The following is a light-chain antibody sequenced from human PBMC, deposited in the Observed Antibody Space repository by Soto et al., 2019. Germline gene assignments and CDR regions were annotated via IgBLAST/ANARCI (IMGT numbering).Light chain of an antibody. V-gene: IGKV1D-12*01. CDR3: QQANDFPLT. CDR1: QDISTW. CDR2: AAS. Sequence: DIQMTQSLSSVSASVGDRVTITCRASQDISTWLAWYQQKPGKAPKLLIYAASSLQSGVPSRFSGSGSGTDFTLIISSLQPEDFATYYCQQANDFPLTFGGGTKVEIK. J-gene: IGKJ4*01.